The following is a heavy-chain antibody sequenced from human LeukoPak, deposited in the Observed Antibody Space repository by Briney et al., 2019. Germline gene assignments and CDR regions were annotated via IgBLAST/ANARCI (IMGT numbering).Heavy chain of an antibody. CDR1: GGSITSTNW. D-gene: IGHD4-23*01. V-gene: IGHV4-4*02. Sequence: SGTLSLTCAVSGGSITSTNWWSLVRQPPGKGLEWIGEIYHSGNTNYNSSLKSRVTMSVDKSKNQFSLKLNSVTAADTAVYYCARNGGNSDVDDWGQGTLVTVSS. CDR2: IYHSGNT. J-gene: IGHJ4*02. CDR3: ARNGGNSDVDD.